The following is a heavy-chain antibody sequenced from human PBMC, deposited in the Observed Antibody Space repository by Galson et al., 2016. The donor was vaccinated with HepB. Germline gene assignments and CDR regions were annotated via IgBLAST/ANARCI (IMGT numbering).Heavy chain of an antibody. CDR1: GVSINSTSYS. Sequence: TLSLTCVVSGVSINSTSYSWSWIRQPPGKGLEWIGYIYHSGSTYYNPSLNSRVTISVDRSKNQFSLKLNSVTAADTAVYYCARVSMVRQNDAFDIWGQGTMVTVSS. V-gene: IGHV4-30-2*01. J-gene: IGHJ3*02. D-gene: IGHD3-10*01. CDR3: ARVSMVRQNDAFDI. CDR2: IYHSGST.